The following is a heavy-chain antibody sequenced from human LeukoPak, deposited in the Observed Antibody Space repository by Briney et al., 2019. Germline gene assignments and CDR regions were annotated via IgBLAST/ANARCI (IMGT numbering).Heavy chain of an antibody. CDR3: ARGLKSRGEDY. V-gene: IGHV4-59*01. Sequence: SETLSLTCTVSGGSISSYYWSWIRQPPGKGLEWIGYIYYSGSTNYNPSLKSRVTISVDTSKNQFSLKLSSVTAADTAVYYCARGLKSRGEDYWGQGTLVTVSS. D-gene: IGHD3-22*01. CDR1: GGSISSYY. J-gene: IGHJ4*02. CDR2: IYYSGST.